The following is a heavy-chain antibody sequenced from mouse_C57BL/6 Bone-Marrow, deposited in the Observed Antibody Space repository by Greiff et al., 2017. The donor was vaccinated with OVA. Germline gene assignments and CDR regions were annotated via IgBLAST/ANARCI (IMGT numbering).Heavy chain of an antibody. CDR2: INPSNGGT. Sequence: QVQLQQPGTELVKPGASVKLSCKASGYTFTSYWMNWVKQRPGQGLEWIGNINPSNGGTNYNEKFKSKATLTVDKSSSTAYMQLSSLTTEDSAVYYCARARRLYDNDDDMDDWGQGTTVTVSS. J-gene: IGHJ4*01. V-gene: IGHV1-53*01. CDR1: GYTFTSYW. CDR3: ARARRLYDNDDDMDD. D-gene: IGHD2-4*01.